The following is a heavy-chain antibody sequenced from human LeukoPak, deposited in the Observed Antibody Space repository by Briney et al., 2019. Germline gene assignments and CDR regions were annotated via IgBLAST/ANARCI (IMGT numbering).Heavy chain of an antibody. CDR2: ISSSSSYI. D-gene: IGHD3-10*01. CDR1: GFTFSSYS. V-gene: IGHV3-21*01. Sequence: GGSLRLSCAASGFTFSSYSMNWFRQAPGKGLEWVSSISSSSSYIYYGDSVKGRFTISRDNAKNSLYLQMNSLRAEDPPVYYCASDKTGLLWFGELTANRAFDYWGQGTLVTVSS. J-gene: IGHJ4*02. CDR3: ASDKTGLLWFGELTANRAFDY.